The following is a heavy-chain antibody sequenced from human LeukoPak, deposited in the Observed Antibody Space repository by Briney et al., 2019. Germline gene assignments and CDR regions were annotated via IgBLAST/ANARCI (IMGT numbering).Heavy chain of an antibody. CDR3: ARVQATMIVVVPVDAFDI. D-gene: IGHD3-22*01. V-gene: IGHV3-23*01. CDR1: GFTFSSYA. CDR2: ISGSGGST. Sequence: GRSLRLSCAASGFTFSSYAMSWVRQAPGKGLEWVPAISGSGGSTYYADSVKGRFTISRDNSKNTLYLQMNSLRAEDTAVYYCARVQATMIVVVPVDAFDIWGQGTMVTVSS. J-gene: IGHJ3*02.